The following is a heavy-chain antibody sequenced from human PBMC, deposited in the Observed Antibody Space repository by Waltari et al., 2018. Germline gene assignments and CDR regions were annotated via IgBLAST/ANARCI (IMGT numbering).Heavy chain of an antibody. V-gene: IGHV3-23*04. CDR3: ARPLLTMIVVVPDAFDI. CDR1: GFTFSSYA. J-gene: IGHJ3*02. CDR2: ISGSGGST. Sequence: EVQLVESGGGLVQPGGSLRLSCAASGFTFSSYAMSWVRQAPGRGLEWVSAISGSGGSTYYADSVKGRFTISRDNSKTTLYLQMNSLRAEDTAVYYCARPLLTMIVVVPDAFDIWGQGTMVTVSS. D-gene: IGHD3-22*01.